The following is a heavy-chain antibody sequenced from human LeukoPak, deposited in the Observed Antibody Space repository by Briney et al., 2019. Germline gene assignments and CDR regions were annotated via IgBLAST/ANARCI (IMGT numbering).Heavy chain of an antibody. CDR1: GFTFSNAW. J-gene: IGHJ4*02. V-gene: IGHV3-15*01. D-gene: IGHD5-24*01. CDR2: IKSKTDGGTT. CDR3: TRRDGYNYNY. Sequence: GGSLRPSCAASGFTFSNAWMSWVRQAPGKGLEWVGRIKSKTDGGTTGYAAPVKGRFTISRDDSKNTLYLQMNSLKTEDTAVYYCTRRDGYNYNYWGQGTLVTVSS.